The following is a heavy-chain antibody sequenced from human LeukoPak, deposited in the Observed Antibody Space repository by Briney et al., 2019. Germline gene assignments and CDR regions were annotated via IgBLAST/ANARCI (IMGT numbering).Heavy chain of an antibody. CDR3: ASSGRFRPPVY. J-gene: IGHJ4*02. CDR2: INHSGST. CDR1: GGSFSGYY. Sequence: SEALSLSCAVYGGSFSGYYWSWIRQPPGKGLEWIGEINHSGSTNYNPSLKSRVTISVDTSKNQFSLKLSSVTAADTAVYYCASSGRFRPPVYWGQGTLVTVSS. V-gene: IGHV4-34*01. D-gene: IGHD3-10*01.